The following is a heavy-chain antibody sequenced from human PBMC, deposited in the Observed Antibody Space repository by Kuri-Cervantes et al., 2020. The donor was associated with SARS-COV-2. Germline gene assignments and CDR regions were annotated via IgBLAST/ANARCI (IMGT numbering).Heavy chain of an antibody. CDR2: INWNGGST. Sequence: GGSLRLSCAASGLMFDDYGMNWVRQIPGKGLEWVAGINWNGGSTSYADSVKGRFTISRDNAKNTLYLQMNSLRAEDTAVYYCVRGFDPWGQGTLVTVSS. CDR3: VRGFDP. V-gene: IGHV3-20*04. J-gene: IGHJ5*02. CDR1: GLMFDDYG.